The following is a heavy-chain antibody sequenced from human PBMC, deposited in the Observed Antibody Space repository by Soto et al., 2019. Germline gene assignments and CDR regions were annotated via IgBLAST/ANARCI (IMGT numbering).Heavy chain of an antibody. CDR3: ARDGYYYDSSGYQRVYYFDY. CDR1: GGSISSYY. J-gene: IGHJ4*02. V-gene: IGHV4-59*01. Sequence: PSETLSLTCAVSGGSISSYYWSWIRQSPGKGLEWIGYIFYSGSTNYNPSLKSRVTISVDTSKNQFSLKLSSVTAADTAVYHCARDGYYYDSSGYQRVYYFDYWGQGTLVTVSS. D-gene: IGHD3-22*01. CDR2: IFYSGST.